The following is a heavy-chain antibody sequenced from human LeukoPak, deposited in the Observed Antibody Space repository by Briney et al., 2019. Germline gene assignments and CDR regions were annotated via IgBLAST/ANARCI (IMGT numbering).Heavy chain of an antibody. D-gene: IGHD2/OR15-2a*01. V-gene: IGHV3-30*01. J-gene: IGHJ4*02. CDR2: ISYEGSNQ. CDR1: GFIFSDHA. Sequence: GGSLRLSCSASGFIFSDHAMHWVRQAPGKGLEWVAVISYEGSNQYYADSVKGRFTISRDNSENTLFLQLDSLRPEDTAVYYCARDYRVGCISANCYPIDYWGLGTLVTVSS. CDR3: ARDYRVGCISANCYPIDY.